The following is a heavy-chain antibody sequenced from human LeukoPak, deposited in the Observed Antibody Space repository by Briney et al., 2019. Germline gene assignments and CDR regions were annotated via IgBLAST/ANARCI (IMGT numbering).Heavy chain of an antibody. J-gene: IGHJ6*02. CDR1: GYRFTDYW. CDR3: ARGAAGSPREYYSFGLDV. Sequence: GESLKISCKGSGYRFTDYWSGWLGHMPGKGLEWMGIIYPGDSDTRYRPYFQRQLTTLADKSINTIRLQWSSLKPSDTAMYYCARGAAGSPREYYSFGLDVWGQGTTVRVSS. CDR2: IYPGDSDT. V-gene: IGHV5-51*01. D-gene: IGHD6-13*01.